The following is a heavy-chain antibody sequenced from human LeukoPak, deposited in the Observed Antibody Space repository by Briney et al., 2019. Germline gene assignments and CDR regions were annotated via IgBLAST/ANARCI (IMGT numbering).Heavy chain of an antibody. Sequence: SETLSLTCTVSGGSISSYYWSWIRQPPGKGLEWIGYIYYSGSTNYNPSLKSRVTISVDTSKNQFSLKLSSVTAADTAVYYCARGGGYCSSTSCYTGWDFDYWGQGTLVTVSS. V-gene: IGHV4-59*01. D-gene: IGHD2-2*02. J-gene: IGHJ4*02. CDR3: ARGGGYCSSTSCYTGWDFDY. CDR1: GGSISSYY. CDR2: IYYSGST.